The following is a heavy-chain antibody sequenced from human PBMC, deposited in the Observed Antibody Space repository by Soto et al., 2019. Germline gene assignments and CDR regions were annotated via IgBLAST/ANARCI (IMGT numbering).Heavy chain of an antibody. CDR2: IWYDGSNK. CDR1: GFTFSSYG. Sequence: GGSLRLSCAASGFTFSSYGMHWVRQAPGKGLEWVAVIWYDGSNKYYADSVKGRFTISRDNSKNTLYLQMNNLRAEDTAVYYCARDRLNYYYGLDVWSQGTTVTVSS. J-gene: IGHJ6*02. CDR3: ARDRLNYYYGLDV. V-gene: IGHV3-33*01.